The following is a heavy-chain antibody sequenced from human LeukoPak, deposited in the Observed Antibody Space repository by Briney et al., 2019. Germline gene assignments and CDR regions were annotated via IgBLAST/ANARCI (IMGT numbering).Heavy chain of an antibody. CDR2: INPSDGST. D-gene: IGHD6-13*01. Sequence: ASVKVSCKASGYTFTSYGISWVRQAPGQGLEWMGIINPSDGSTSYAQKFQGRVTMTRDTSTTTVYMELSSLRSEDTAVYYCARAIAAAGAPDYWGRGTLVTVSS. CDR3: ARAIAAAGAPDY. CDR1: GYTFTSYG. J-gene: IGHJ4*02. V-gene: IGHV1-46*01.